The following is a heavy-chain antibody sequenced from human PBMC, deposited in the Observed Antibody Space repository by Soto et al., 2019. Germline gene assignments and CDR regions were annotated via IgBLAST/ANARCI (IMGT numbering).Heavy chain of an antibody. CDR2: ISYDGSNK. V-gene: IGHV3-30-3*01. CDR1: GFTFSSYA. J-gene: IGHJ3*02. D-gene: IGHD2-15*01. Sequence: QVQLVESGGGVVQPGRSLRLSCAASGFTFSSYAMHWVRQAPGKGLEWVAVISYDGSNKYYADSVKGRFTISRDNSKNTLYLQMNSLRAEDTAVYYCARLRLPEPDAFDIWGQGTMVTVSS. CDR3: ARLRLPEPDAFDI.